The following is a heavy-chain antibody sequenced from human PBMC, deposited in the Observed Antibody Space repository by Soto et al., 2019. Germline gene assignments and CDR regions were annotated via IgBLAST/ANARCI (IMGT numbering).Heavy chain of an antibody. J-gene: IGHJ6*03. CDR1: GYTFTSYD. CDR2: MNPNSGNT. CDR3: ARGPYYYYYMDV. Sequence: QVQLVQSGAEVKKPGASVKVSCKASGYTFTSYDINWVRQATGQGLEWMGWMNPNSGNTGYAQKFQGRITMTRNTSITTDYMELSRLRSEDTAVYYCARGPYYYYYMDVWGKGTTVTVSS. V-gene: IGHV1-8*01.